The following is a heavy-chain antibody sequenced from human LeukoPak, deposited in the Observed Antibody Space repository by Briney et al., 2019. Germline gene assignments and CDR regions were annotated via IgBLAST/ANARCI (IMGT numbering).Heavy chain of an antibody. V-gene: IGHV4-39*01. CDR3: AISTVGATRGLDY. Sequence: PSETLSLTCTVSGVSISSSSYYWGWIRQPPGKGLEWIGSIYYSGTTYYNPSLKSRVTISVDTSKSQFSLKLSSATAARTAIYYCAISTVGATRGLDYWGQGILVTVSS. CDR2: IYYSGTT. D-gene: IGHD1-26*01. CDR1: GVSISSSSYY. J-gene: IGHJ4*02.